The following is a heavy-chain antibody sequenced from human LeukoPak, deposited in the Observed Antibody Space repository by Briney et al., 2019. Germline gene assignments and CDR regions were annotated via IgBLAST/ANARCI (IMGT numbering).Heavy chain of an antibody. J-gene: IGHJ4*02. D-gene: IGHD2-2*01. CDR2: IIPIFGTA. CDR3: AREIPAAMGSYFDY. Sequence: ASVKVSCKASGGTFSSYAISWVRQAPGQGLEWMGGIIPIFGTANYAQKFQGRVTITTDESTSTAYMELSSLRSEDTAVYYCAREIPAAMGSYFDYWGQGTLVTVSS. V-gene: IGHV1-69*05. CDR1: GGTFSSYA.